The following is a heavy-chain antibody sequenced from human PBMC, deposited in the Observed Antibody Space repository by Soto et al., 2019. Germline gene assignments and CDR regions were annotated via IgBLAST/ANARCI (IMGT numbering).Heavy chain of an antibody. CDR1: GFTFSSYA. CDR3: AKATGYNWFDP. J-gene: IGHJ5*02. V-gene: IGHV3-23*01. CDR2: ISGSGGRT. Sequence: LSLTCAASGFTFSSYAMSWVRQAPGKGLEWVSAISGSGGRTYYADSVKGRFTISRDNSKNTLYLQMNSLRAEDTAVYYCAKATGYNWFDPWGQGTLVTVSS.